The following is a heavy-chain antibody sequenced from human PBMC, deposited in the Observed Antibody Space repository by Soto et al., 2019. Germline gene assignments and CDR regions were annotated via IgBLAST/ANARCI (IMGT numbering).Heavy chain of an antibody. CDR1: GFTFTNAW. Sequence: EVQLVESGGGLVKPGGSLRLSCAASGFTFTNAWMYWVRQAPGKGLEWVGRIKSTSDGGTTDYAAPVKGRFTVSRDDSSYTVYLQINSLKTEDTAVYYCTTDWFDSSGYYAYWGQGTLVSVSS. J-gene: IGHJ4*02. CDR3: TTDWFDSSGYYAY. CDR2: IKSTSDGGTT. V-gene: IGHV3-15*01. D-gene: IGHD3-22*01.